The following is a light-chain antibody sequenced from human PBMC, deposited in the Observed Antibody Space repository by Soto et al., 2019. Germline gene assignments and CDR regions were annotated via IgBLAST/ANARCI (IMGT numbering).Light chain of an antibody. CDR1: QDISNF. CDR3: QHYDNPVT. Sequence: DIQMTQSPSSLSVSVGDRVTITCQASQDISNFLNWYQQKPGKAPKLLINDASNLETGVPSRFSGSGSGTDFTFTISSLQPEDIATYYCQHYDNPVTFGPGTKVDIK. J-gene: IGKJ3*01. V-gene: IGKV1-33*01. CDR2: DAS.